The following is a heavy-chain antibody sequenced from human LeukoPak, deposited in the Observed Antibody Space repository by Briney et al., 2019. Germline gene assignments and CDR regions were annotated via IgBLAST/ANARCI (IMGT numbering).Heavy chain of an antibody. Sequence: GGSLRLSCAGSGFTFKDFWMSWVRQAPGKGLEWVAFIRKRGIETNYVDSVKGRFTITRDNARNSLFLQMNSLRAEDTAVYYCAREDGYCSGGNCYSYFVSWGQGTLVTVSS. CDR1: GFTFKDFW. J-gene: IGHJ4*02. CDR2: IRKRGIET. D-gene: IGHD2-15*01. CDR3: AREDGYCSGGNCYSYFVS. V-gene: IGHV3-7*01.